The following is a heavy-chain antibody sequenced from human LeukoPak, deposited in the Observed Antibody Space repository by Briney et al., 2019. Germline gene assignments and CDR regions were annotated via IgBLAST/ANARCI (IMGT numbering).Heavy chain of an antibody. CDR2: IDISGGST. D-gene: IGHD4/OR15-4a*01. V-gene: IGHV3-23*01. Sequence: GGSLRLSCAVSGFTFNSHAMCWVRQAPGKGLEWVSSIDISGGSTYYADSVKGRFTISRDNSKNTLYLQMNSLRGEDTALYFCANEVRPNDYWGQGALVTVSS. CDR3: ANEVRPNDY. CDR1: GFTFNSHA. J-gene: IGHJ4*02.